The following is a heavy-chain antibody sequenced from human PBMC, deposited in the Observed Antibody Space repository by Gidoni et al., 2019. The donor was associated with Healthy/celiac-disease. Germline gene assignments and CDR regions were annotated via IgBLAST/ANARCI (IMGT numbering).Heavy chain of an antibody. Sequence: QVQLVQSGAAVKKPGSSVKVSCKASGGTFSSYAISWVRQAPGQGLEWMGGIIPIFGTANYAQKFQGRVTITADESTSTAYMELSSLRSEDTAVYYCAREVLVAAADPGWFDPWGQGTLVTVSS. D-gene: IGHD6-13*01. V-gene: IGHV1-69*01. CDR1: GGTFSSYA. CDR3: AREVLVAAADPGWFDP. J-gene: IGHJ5*02. CDR2: IIPIFGTA.